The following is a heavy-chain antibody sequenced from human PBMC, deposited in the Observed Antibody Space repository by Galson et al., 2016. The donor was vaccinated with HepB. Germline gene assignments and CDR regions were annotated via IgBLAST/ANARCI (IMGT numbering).Heavy chain of an antibody. CDR1: GFTFSNYG. V-gene: IGHV3-30*03. CDR3: ARRHEYCPPVGCSVDY. D-gene: IGHD2/OR15-2a*01. CDR2: DSMDGRRK. J-gene: IGHJ4*02. Sequence: SLRLSCAASGFTFSNYGMHWVRLPPGKGLEWVAADSMDGRRKFYADSVKGRFTTSRDNSNNMLFLQMSSLRANDTAVYYCARRHEYCPPVGCSVDYWGQGTLVFVSS.